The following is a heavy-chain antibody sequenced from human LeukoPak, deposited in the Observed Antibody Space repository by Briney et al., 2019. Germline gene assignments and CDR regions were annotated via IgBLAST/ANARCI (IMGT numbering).Heavy chain of an antibody. J-gene: IGHJ4*02. CDR2: ISAYNGNT. CDR1: GYTFTRYA. D-gene: IGHD6-19*01. V-gene: IGHV1-18*01. Sequence: ASVKVSCKASGYTFTRYAMNWVRQAPGQGLEWMGWISAYNGNTNYAQKLQGRVTMTTDTSTSTAYMELRSLRSDDTAVYYCALGDSSGWYQGDYWGQGTLVTVSS. CDR3: ALGDSSGWYQGDY.